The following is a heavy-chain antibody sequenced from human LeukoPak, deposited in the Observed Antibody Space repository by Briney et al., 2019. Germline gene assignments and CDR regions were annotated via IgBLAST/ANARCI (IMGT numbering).Heavy chain of an antibody. CDR1: GFIFGDYA. J-gene: IGHJ5*02. Sequence: SLRLSCTASGFIFGDYAMSWVRQAPGKGLEGVGFIRSKGSEYAASVKGRFTISRDDSKSIAYLQMNSLKTEDTAVYYCTRVYGSGRYYSWFDPWGQGTLVTVSS. CDR2: IRSKGS. D-gene: IGHD1-26*01. CDR3: TRVYGSGRYYSWFDP. V-gene: IGHV3-49*04.